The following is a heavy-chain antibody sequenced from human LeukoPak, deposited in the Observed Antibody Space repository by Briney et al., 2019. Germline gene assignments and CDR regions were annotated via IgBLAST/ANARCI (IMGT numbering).Heavy chain of an antibody. CDR3: AGGYSYGYPVGYYYYYMDV. J-gene: IGHJ6*03. CDR2: IYTSGST. CDR1: GGSISSYY. Sequence: TSETLSLTCTVSGGSISSYYWSWIRQPAGKGLEWIGRIYTSGSTNYNPSLKSRVTMSVDTSKNQFSLELSSVTAADTAVYYCAGGYSYGYPVGYYYYYMDVWGKGTTVTVSS. D-gene: IGHD5-18*01. V-gene: IGHV4-4*07.